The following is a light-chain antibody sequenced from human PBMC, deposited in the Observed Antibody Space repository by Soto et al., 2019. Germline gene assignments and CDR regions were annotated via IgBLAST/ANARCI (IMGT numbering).Light chain of an antibody. Sequence: DIQMTQSPSSLSASVGDRVTITCRASQSISSYLNWYQQKPGKAPKLLIYAASSLQSGVPSRFSGSGSGTDFTLTINSLQPADFATYYCQQSYSTLRTFGQGTKVEIK. CDR3: QQSYSTLRT. CDR1: QSISSY. J-gene: IGKJ1*01. V-gene: IGKV1-39*01. CDR2: AAS.